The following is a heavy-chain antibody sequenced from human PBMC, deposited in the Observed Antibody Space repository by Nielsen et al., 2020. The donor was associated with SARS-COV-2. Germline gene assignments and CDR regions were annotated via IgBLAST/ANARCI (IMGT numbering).Heavy chain of an antibody. CDR3: AKGRLHASD. J-gene: IGHJ4*02. Sequence: GSLRLSCSASGFIFTSHAMHWVRQAPGKGLEWVAVVSYDGRNQYYADSVRGRFPISRDNSKNTMYLQMNSLRPADTDVYYCAKGRLHASDWGQGTLVTVSS. V-gene: IGHV3-30*18. CDR1: GFIFTSHA. D-gene: IGHD5-24*01. CDR2: VSYDGRNQ.